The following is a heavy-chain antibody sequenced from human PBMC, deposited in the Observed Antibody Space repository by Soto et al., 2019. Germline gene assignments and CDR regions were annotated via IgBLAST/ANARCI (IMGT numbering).Heavy chain of an antibody. CDR2: ISRSGSTI. V-gene: IGHV3-48*03. CDR3: ARDGRIRRPDWYFDL. D-gene: IGHD2-15*01. Sequence: SLRLSCAASGLTLSSYEMNWVRQAPGKGLEWVSYISRSGSTIYYADSVKGRVTISRDNAKNSLYLQMNSLRAEDTAVYYCARDGRIRRPDWYFDLWGRGTLVTVSS. CDR1: GLTLSSYE. J-gene: IGHJ2*01.